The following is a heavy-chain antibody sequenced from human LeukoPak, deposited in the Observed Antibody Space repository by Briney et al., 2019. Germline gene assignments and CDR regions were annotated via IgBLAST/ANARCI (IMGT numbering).Heavy chain of an antibody. Sequence: GGSLRLSCAASGFTVSSNYMSWVRQAPGKGLEWDSVIYVGGTTYYADSVKGRFTISRDISKNTLFLQMNSLRVEDTAVYYCARDPGGSYYFDYWGQGTLVTVSS. V-gene: IGHV3-53*01. J-gene: IGHJ4*02. CDR1: GFTVSSNY. D-gene: IGHD1-26*01. CDR3: ARDPGGSYYFDY. CDR2: IYVGGTT.